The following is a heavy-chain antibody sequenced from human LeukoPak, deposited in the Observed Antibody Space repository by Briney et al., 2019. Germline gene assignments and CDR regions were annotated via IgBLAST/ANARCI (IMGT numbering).Heavy chain of an antibody. CDR2: ISYDRSNE. CDR1: GFTFSSYV. Sequence: GGSLRLSCAASGFTFSSYVMHWVRQAPGKGLEWVAIISYDRSNEYYADSVKGRFTISRDNAKNSLYLQMNSLRAEDTAVYYCAELGITMIGGVWGKGTTVTISS. V-gene: IGHV3-30*04. J-gene: IGHJ6*04. D-gene: IGHD3-10*02. CDR3: AELGITMIGGV.